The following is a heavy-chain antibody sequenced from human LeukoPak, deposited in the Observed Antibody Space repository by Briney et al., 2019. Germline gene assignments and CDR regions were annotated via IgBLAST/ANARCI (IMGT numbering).Heavy chain of an antibody. V-gene: IGHV4-59*01. J-gene: IGHJ5*02. CDR3: ARDSYYGSPNPTWFDP. D-gene: IGHD3-10*01. Sequence: SETLSLTCTVSGGSIISYYWSWIRQPPGKGLEWIGLMYSGGNTNYNPSLKSRVTISIDMSKNQISLKLRSVTAADTAVYYCARDSYYGSPNPTWFDPWGQGTLVTVSS. CDR2: MYSGGNT. CDR1: GGSIISYY.